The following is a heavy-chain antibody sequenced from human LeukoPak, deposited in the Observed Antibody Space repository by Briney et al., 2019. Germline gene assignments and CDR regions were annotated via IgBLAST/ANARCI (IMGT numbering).Heavy chain of an antibody. D-gene: IGHD3-16*02. CDR3: AKDRYDYVWGSCRYTGNY. V-gene: IGHV3-23*01. CDR2: ISGSGGST. J-gene: IGHJ4*02. CDR1: GFTVSSYY. Sequence: GGSLRLSCAASGFTVSSYYMNWVRQAPGKGLEWVSAISGSGGSTYYADSVKGRFTISRDNSKNTLYLQMNSLRAEDTAVYYCAKDRYDYVWGSCRYTGNYWGQGTLVTVSS.